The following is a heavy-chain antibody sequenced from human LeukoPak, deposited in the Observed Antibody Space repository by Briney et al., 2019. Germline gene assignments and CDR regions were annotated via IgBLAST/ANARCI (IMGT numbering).Heavy chain of an antibody. CDR1: GFTFSSFG. V-gene: IGHV3-21*01. Sequence: PGGSLRLSCAASGFTFSSFGMNWVRQAPGKGLEWVSSISSSSSYIYYADSVKGRFTISRDNAKNSLYLQMNSLRAEDTAVYYCARDFGSGWYNWFDPWGQGTLVTVSS. CDR3: ARDFGSGWYNWFDP. CDR2: ISSSSSYI. D-gene: IGHD6-19*01. J-gene: IGHJ5*02.